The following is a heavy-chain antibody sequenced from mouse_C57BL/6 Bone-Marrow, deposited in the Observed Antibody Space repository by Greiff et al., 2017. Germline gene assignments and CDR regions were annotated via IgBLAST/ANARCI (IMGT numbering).Heavy chain of an antibody. J-gene: IGHJ1*03. CDR3: AHRWLLPLHWYFDV. CDR2: IYPGSGNT. D-gene: IGHD2-3*01. CDR1: GYTFTDYY. V-gene: IGHV1-76*01. Sequence: QVQLQQSGAELVRPGASVKLSCKASGYTFTDYYINWVKQRPGQGLEWIARIYPGSGNTYYNEKFKGKATLTAEKSSSTAYMQLSSLTSEDSAVYFCAHRWLLPLHWYFDVWGTGTTVTVSS.